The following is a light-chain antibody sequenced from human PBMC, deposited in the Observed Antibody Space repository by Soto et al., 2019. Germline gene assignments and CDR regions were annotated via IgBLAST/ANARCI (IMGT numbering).Light chain of an antibody. Sequence: EIVMTQSPATLSVSPGERATPSCRASQSVRSSYLAWYQQNAGQAPRLLIYGASSRATGIPDRFSGSGSGTDFTLTISRLEPEDFAVYYCLQYGTFPRTFGQGTKVDNK. CDR3: LQYGTFPRT. J-gene: IGKJ1*01. CDR1: QSVRSSY. V-gene: IGKV3-20*01. CDR2: GAS.